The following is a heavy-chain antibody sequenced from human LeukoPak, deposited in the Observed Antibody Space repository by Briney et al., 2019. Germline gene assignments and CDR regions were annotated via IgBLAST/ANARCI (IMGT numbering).Heavy chain of an antibody. CDR2: IRYDGSNK. V-gene: IGHV3-30*02. J-gene: IGHJ4*02. D-gene: IGHD3-22*01. Sequence: GSLRLSCAASGFTFSRYAISWVRQAPGKGLEWVAFIRYDGSNKYYVDSVKGRFTITRDNSKNTLYLQMNSPRGEDTAVYYCVKDRGFGVVVISFDYWGQGTLVTVSS. CDR1: GFTFSRYA. CDR3: VKDRGFGVVVISFDY.